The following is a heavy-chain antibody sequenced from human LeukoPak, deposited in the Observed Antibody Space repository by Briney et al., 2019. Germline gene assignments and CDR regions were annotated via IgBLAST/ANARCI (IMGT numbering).Heavy chain of an antibody. D-gene: IGHD6-19*01. CDR2: ISYDGSNK. Sequence: GGSLRLSCAASGFTFSSYAMHWVRQAPGKGLEGVAVISYDGSNKYYADSVKGRFTISRDNSKNTLYLQMNSLRAEDTAVYYCARRAVAALGDAFDIWGQGTMVTVSS. J-gene: IGHJ3*02. V-gene: IGHV3-30-3*01. CDR3: ARRAVAALGDAFDI. CDR1: GFTFSSYA.